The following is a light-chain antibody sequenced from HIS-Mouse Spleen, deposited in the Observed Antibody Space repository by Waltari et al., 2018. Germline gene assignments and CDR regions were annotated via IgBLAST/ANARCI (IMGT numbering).Light chain of an antibody. CDR3: QVWDVVV. J-gene: IGLJ2*01. CDR1: NLGSKN. CDR2: RDS. Sequence: SYELTQPLSVSVALGQTSRITCGGNNLGSKNVHWYQQKPGQAPVLVIYRDSNRPSGIPERFSGSNSGNTATLTISRAQAGDEADYYCQVWDVVVFGGGTKLTVL. V-gene: IGLV3-9*01.